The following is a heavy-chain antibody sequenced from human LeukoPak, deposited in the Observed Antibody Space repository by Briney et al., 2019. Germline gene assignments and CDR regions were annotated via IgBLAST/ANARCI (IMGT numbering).Heavy chain of an antibody. CDR3: AKGSASMKVDY. V-gene: IGHV3-30*18. D-gene: IGHD2/OR15-2a*01. Sequence: GGSLRLSCAASGFTFSSYGMHWVRQAPGKGLVWVAVISYDGNSQLYADSVKGRFTISRDNSKNTLYLQMNSLRAEDTAVYYCAKGSASMKVDYWGQGTLVTVSS. CDR1: GFTFSSYG. CDR2: ISYDGNSQ. J-gene: IGHJ4*02.